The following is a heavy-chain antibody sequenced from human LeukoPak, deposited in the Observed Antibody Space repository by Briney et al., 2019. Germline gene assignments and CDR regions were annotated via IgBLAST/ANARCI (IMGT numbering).Heavy chain of an antibody. CDR3: AKDRGSGWY. CDR1: GFTFSSYG. Sequence: PGGTLRLPCAASGFTFSSYGMSWVRQAPGKGLEWVSAISGSGGSTYYADSVKGRFTISRDNSKNTPYLQMNSLRAEDTAVYYCAKDRGSGWYWGQGTLVTVSS. CDR2: ISGSGGST. V-gene: IGHV3-23*01. D-gene: IGHD6-19*01. J-gene: IGHJ4*02.